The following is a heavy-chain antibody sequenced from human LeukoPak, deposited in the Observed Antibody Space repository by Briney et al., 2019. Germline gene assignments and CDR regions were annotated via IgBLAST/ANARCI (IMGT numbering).Heavy chain of an antibody. J-gene: IGHJ3*02. CDR1: GDSISSYY. Sequence: SETLSLTCTVSGDSISSYYWSWIRQPPGKGLEWIGYIYYSGSTNYNPSLKSRVTISVDTSKNQFSLKLSSVTAADTAVYYCARMTVGATLTRAFDIWGQGTMVTVSS. V-gene: IGHV4-59*01. CDR3: ARMTVGATLTRAFDI. CDR2: IYYSGST. D-gene: IGHD1-26*01.